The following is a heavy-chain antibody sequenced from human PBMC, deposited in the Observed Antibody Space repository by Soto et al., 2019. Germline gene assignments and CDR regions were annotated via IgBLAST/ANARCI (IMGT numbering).Heavy chain of an antibody. J-gene: IGHJ4*02. D-gene: IGHD4-17*01. CDR3: ARDGSPYYGDYVYFHY. CDR2: IYYSGST. Sequence: QVQLQESGPGLVKPSETLSLTCTVSGGSISSYYWSWIRQPPGKGLEWIGYIYYSGSTNYNPSLKSRVTISVDTSKNQFVLKLSSVTAADTAVYYCARDGSPYYGDYVYFHYWGQGTLVTVSS. CDR1: GGSISSYY. V-gene: IGHV4-59*01.